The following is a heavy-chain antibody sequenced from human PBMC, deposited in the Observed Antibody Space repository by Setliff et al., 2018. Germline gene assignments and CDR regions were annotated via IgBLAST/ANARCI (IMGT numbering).Heavy chain of an antibody. Sequence: SVKVSCKASGYTFTSYGINWVRQAPGQGLEWMGGTIPMFGTRNYARKFQGRVTIITDESTSTAYMQLTSLGSEDTAVYYCVREGVDSRSSTDYRYYMDVWGKGTTVTVSS. CDR3: VREGVDSRSSTDYRYYMDV. V-gene: IGHV1-69*05. D-gene: IGHD3-22*01. J-gene: IGHJ6*03. CDR2: TIPMFGTR. CDR1: GYTFTSYG.